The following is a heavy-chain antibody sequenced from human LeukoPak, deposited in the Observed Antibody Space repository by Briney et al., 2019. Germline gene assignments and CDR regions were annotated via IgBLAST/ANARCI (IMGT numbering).Heavy chain of an antibody. Sequence: GGSLRLSCAASGFTFSSYGMHWVRQAPGKGLEWVSAISGSGGSTYYADSVKGRFTISRDNSKNTLYLQMNSLRAEDTAVYYCAKSKGTDYYYYYGMDVWGQGTTVTVSS. CDR3: AKSKGTDYYYYYGMDV. CDR1: GFTFSSYG. J-gene: IGHJ6*02. V-gene: IGHV3-23*01. CDR2: ISGSGGST. D-gene: IGHD1-1*01.